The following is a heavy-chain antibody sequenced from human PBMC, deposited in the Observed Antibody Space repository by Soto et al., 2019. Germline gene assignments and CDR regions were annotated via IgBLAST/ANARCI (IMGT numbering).Heavy chain of an antibody. D-gene: IGHD3-9*01. CDR3: ARHPHPYPYDIRYYYMDV. Sequence: SETLSLTCTVSGGSISSYYWSWIRQPPGKGLEWIGYIYYSGSTNYNPSLKSRVTISVDTSKNQFSLKLSSVTAADTAVYYCARHPHPYPYDIRYYYMDVWGKGTTVTVSS. CDR1: GGSISSYY. J-gene: IGHJ6*03. CDR2: IYYSGST. V-gene: IGHV4-59*08.